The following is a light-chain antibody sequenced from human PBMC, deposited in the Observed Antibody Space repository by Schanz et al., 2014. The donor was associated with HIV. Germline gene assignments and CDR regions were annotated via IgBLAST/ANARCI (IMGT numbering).Light chain of an antibody. Sequence: QSVLTQPPSVSGAPGQRVTISCAGSSSNIGAGYDVHWYHHLPGSAPKLLIYGNSHRPSGVPDRFSGSKSGTSASLAITGLQAEDEADYYCQSYDSSLSDSYVFGTGTKLTVL. CDR3: QSYDSSLSDSYV. J-gene: IGLJ1*01. CDR2: GNS. V-gene: IGLV1-40*01. CDR1: SSNIGAGYD.